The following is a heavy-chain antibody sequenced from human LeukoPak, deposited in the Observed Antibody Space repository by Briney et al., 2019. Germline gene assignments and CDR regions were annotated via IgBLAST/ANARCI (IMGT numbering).Heavy chain of an antibody. D-gene: IGHD3-22*01. V-gene: IGHV3-30*02. CDR3: AKDRDSSGYYYLV. Sequence: PGGSLRLSCAASGFTFSSYDMHWVRQAQGKGRGGGAFIRYDGFNKYYADSVKGRFTISRDNSKNTLYLQMNSLRAEDTAVYYCAKDRDSSGYYYLVWGQGTLVTVSS. J-gene: IGHJ4*02. CDR2: IRYDGFNK. CDR1: GFTFSSYD.